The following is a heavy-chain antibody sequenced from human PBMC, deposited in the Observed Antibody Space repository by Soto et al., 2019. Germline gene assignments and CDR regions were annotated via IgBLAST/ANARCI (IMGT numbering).Heavy chain of an antibody. V-gene: IGHV3-11*04. J-gene: IGHJ4*02. CDR2: ISSGSDTI. Sequence: GGSLRLSCVASGFSIADDYMSWIRQVPGKGLEWLSYISSGSDTIFYADSVKGRFTISRDNGKNTLYLHMNSLRAEDTAVYYCVRDMQLWRLDSWGQGTLVTVSS. CDR1: GFSIADDY. CDR3: VRDMQLWRLDS. D-gene: IGHD2-21*01.